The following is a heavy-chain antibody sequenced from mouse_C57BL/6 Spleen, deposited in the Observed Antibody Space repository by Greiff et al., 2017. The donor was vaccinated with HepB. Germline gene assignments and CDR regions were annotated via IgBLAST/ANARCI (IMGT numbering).Heavy chain of an antibody. J-gene: IGHJ3*01. Sequence: QVQLQQSGAELARPGASVKLSCKASGYTFTSYGISWVKQRTGQGLEWIGEIYPRSGNTYYNEKFKGKATLTAAKSSSTAYMELRSLTSEDSAVYFCARGRNYDYDEAWFAYWGQGTLVTVSA. CDR3: ARGRNYDYDEAWFAY. CDR1: GYTFTSYG. CDR2: IYPRSGNT. D-gene: IGHD2-4*01. V-gene: IGHV1-81*01.